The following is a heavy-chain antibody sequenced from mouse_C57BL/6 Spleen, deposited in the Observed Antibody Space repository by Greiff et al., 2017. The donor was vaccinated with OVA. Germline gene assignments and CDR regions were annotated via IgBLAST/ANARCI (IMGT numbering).Heavy chain of an antibody. CDR3: ARSPHGYYPFAY. J-gene: IGHJ3*01. D-gene: IGHD2-3*01. Sequence: QVQLQQPGAELVRPGSSVKLSCKASGYTFTSYWMHWVKQRPIQGLEWIGNIDPSDSEPHYNQKFKDKATLTVDKSSSTAYMQLSSLTSEDSAVYYGARSPHGYYPFAYWGQGTLVTVSA. CDR1: GYTFTSYW. V-gene: IGHV1-52*01. CDR2: IDPSDSEP.